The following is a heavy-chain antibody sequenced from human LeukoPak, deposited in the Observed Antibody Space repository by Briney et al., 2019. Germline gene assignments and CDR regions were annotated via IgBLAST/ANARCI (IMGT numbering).Heavy chain of an antibody. J-gene: IGHJ4*02. CDR2: INRDGTTK. CDR3: ARGSNWRFDY. CDR1: GFTFSSYW. D-gene: IGHD7-27*01. Sequence: GGSLRLSCAASGFTFSSYWMTWVRQAPGKGLEWVANINRDGTTKNYVDSVQGRFTISRDNAQSSLYLQMSSLRSEDTAVYYCARGSNWRFDYWGQGTLVTVSS. V-gene: IGHV3-7*05.